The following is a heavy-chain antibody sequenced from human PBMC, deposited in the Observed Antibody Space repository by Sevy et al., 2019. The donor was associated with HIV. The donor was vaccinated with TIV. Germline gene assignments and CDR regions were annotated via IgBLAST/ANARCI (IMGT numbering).Heavy chain of an antibody. Sequence: GGSLRLSCAASGFTFSSYGMHWVRQAPGKGLEWVAFIRYDGSNKYYADSVKGRFTISRGNSKNTLYLQMNSLRAEDTAVYYCAKVPAGGTTLYYYYYMDVWGKGTTVTVSS. J-gene: IGHJ6*03. CDR2: IRYDGSNK. V-gene: IGHV3-30*02. D-gene: IGHD1-7*01. CDR1: GFTFSSYG. CDR3: AKVPAGGTTLYYYYYMDV.